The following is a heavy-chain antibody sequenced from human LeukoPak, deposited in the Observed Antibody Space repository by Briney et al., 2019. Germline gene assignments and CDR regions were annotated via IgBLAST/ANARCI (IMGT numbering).Heavy chain of an antibody. CDR2: IYYSGST. J-gene: IGHJ3*02. D-gene: IGHD1-26*01. Sequence: SETLSLTCTVSGGSISSHYWSWIRQPPGKGLEWIGYIYYSGSTNYNPSLKSRVTISVDTSKNQFSLKLSSVTAADTAVYYCARGGSGSYWSTRVRAFDIWGQGTMVTVSS. CDR3: ARGGSGSYWSTRVRAFDI. V-gene: IGHV4-59*11. CDR1: GGSISSHY.